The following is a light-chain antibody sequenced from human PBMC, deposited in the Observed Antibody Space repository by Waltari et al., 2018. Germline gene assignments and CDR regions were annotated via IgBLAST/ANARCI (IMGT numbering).Light chain of an antibody. CDR3: QQYGDSPYT. Sequence: EVVLTQSPDTLSLSPGERATLSCRASQSVISNYLAWYQQRPGQAPRLLIYDAFRRNTGIPDKYSCSGSGTDFTLTISRLEPEDLAVYYCQQYGDSPYTFGQGTKVEIK. CDR2: DAF. J-gene: IGKJ2*01. CDR1: QSVISNY. V-gene: IGKV3-20*01.